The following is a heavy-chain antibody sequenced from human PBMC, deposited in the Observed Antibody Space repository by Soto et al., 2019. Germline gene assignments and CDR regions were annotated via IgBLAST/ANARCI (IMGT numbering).Heavy chain of an antibody. D-gene: IGHD1-26*01. J-gene: IGHJ3*02. V-gene: IGHV1-3*01. CDR1: GYTFTSYA. CDR2: INAGNGNT. Sequence: QVQLVQSGAEVKKPGASVKVSCKASGYTFTSYAMHWVRQAPGQRLEWMGWINAGNGNTKYSQKFQGRVTITRDTSASTAYMELSSLRSEDTAVYYCARGPLYSSKELGAFDIWGQGTMVTVSS. CDR3: ARGPLYSSKELGAFDI.